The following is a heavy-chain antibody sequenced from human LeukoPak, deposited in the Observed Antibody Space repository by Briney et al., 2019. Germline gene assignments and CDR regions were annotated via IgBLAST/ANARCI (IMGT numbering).Heavy chain of an antibody. CDR3: AKDGSYDYVWGSYRYIDY. CDR1: GFTFSSYG. V-gene: IGHV3-30*18. CDR2: ISYDGSNK. Sequence: GGSLRLSCAASGFTFSSYGMHWVRQAPGKGLEWVAVISYDGSNKYYADSVKGRFTISRDNSKNTLYLQMNSLRAEDTAVYYCAKDGSYDYVWGSYRYIDYWGQGTLVTVSS. D-gene: IGHD3-16*02. J-gene: IGHJ4*02.